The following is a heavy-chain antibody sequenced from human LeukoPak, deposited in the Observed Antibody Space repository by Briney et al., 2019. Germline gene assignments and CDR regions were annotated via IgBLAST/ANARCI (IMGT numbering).Heavy chain of an antibody. CDR3: ARTKPRSITIFGVEDYYYYMDV. D-gene: IGHD3-3*01. V-gene: IGHV5-51*01. CDR2: IYPGDSDT. Sequence: GESLKISCKGSGYSFTSYWIGWVRQMPRKGLEWMGIIYPGDSDTRYSPSFQGQVTISADKSISTAYLQWSSLKASDTAMYYCARTKPRSITIFGVEDYYYYMDVWGKGTTVTVSS. CDR1: GYSFTSYW. J-gene: IGHJ6*03.